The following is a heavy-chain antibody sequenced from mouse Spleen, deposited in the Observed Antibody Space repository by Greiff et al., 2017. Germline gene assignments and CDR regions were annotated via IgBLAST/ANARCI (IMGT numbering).Heavy chain of an antibody. CDR2: ISSGGSYT. V-gene: IGHV5-9-1*01. CDR3: ARYDSWFAY. D-gene: IGHD2-4*01. J-gene: IGHJ3*01. Sequence: DVKLVESGGGLVKPGGSLKLSCAASGFTFSSYAMSWVRQTPEKRLEWVATISSGGSYTYYPDSVKGRFTISRDNAKNTLYLQMSSLRSEDTAMYYCARYDSWFAYWGQGTLVTVSA. CDR1: GFTFSSYA.